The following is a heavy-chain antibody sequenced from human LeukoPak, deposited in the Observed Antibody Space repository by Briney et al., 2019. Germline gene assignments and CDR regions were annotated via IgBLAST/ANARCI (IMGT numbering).Heavy chain of an antibody. CDR1: GYTFTGYY. Sequence: ASVKVSCKASGYTFTGYYMHWVRQAPGQGLEWMGWINPNSGGTNYAQKFQGRVTMTRDTSISTAYMELSRLRSDDTAVYYGARGYYYGSGSYYNYYYGMDVWGQGTTVTVSS. J-gene: IGHJ6*02. V-gene: IGHV1-2*02. CDR2: INPNSGGT. D-gene: IGHD3-10*01. CDR3: ARGYYYGSGSYYNYYYGMDV.